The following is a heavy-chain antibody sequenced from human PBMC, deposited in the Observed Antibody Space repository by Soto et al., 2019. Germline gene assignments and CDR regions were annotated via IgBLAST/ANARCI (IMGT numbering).Heavy chain of an antibody. Sequence: ASVKVSCKASGYTFTSYDINWVRQATGQGLEWMGWMNPNSGSTNYAQKFQGRVTMTRDTSISTAYMELSRLRSDDTAVYYCARSETRDAGYGMDVWGQATTVTVSS. J-gene: IGHJ6*02. CDR3: ARSETRDAGYGMDV. CDR2: MNPNSGST. CDR1: GYTFTSYD. V-gene: IGHV1-2*02.